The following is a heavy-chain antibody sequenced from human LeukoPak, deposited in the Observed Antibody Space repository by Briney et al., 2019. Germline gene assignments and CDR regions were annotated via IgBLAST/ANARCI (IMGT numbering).Heavy chain of an antibody. Sequence: ASVKVSCKASGYTFTSYAMNWVRQAPGQGLEWMGWINTNTGNPTYAQGFTGRFVFSLDTSVSTAYLQISSLKAEDTAVYYCARVDCSGGSCYVDYWGQGTLVTVSS. CDR3: ARVDCSGGSCYVDY. D-gene: IGHD2-15*01. J-gene: IGHJ4*02. CDR1: GYTFTSYA. V-gene: IGHV7-4-1*02. CDR2: INTNTGNP.